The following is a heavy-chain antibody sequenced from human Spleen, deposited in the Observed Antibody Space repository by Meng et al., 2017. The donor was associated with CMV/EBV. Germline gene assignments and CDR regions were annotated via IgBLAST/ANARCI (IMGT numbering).Heavy chain of an antibody. CDR3: ARNTEDIVVVPAAMGFDY. CDR1: GSVSGYY. V-gene: IGHV4-34*01. D-gene: IGHD2-2*01. J-gene: IGHJ4*02. CDR2: INHSGST. Sequence: GSVSGYYWSGIRQHPGKGLEWIGEINHSGSTNYNPSLKSRVTISVDTSKNQFSLKLSSVTAADTAVYYCARNTEDIVVVPAAMGFDYWGQGTLVTVSS.